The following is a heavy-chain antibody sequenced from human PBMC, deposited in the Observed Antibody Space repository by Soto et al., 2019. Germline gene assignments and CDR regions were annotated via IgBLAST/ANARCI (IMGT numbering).Heavy chain of an antibody. D-gene: IGHD3-10*01. CDR2: ISFDGSTE. CDR1: GFTFISYA. Sequence: QVQLVESGGGVVQPGRSLRLSCAASGFTFISYAMHWVRQAPGKGLEWVAVISFDGSTEYYADSVKGRFTISRGNSKNTVYLQMNSLRSEDTAVYYCARSRHGSGSYTHFYSGLDVWGQGTTVTVSS. J-gene: IGHJ6*02. CDR3: ARSRHGSGSYTHFYSGLDV. V-gene: IGHV3-30-3*01.